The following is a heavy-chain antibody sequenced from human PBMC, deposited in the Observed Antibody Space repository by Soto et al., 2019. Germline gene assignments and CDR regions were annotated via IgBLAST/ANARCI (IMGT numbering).Heavy chain of an antibody. J-gene: IGHJ4*02. CDR1: GYTFTTYG. Sequence: QVQLVQSGAEVKKPGASVRVSCKASGYTFTTYGISWVRQAPGQGLEWMGWISAYNGNTNYAQKLQGRVTMTTDTSTSTAYMELRSPRSDDTAVFYCARDHRPTTVTQYYFDYWGQGTLVTVSS. D-gene: IGHD4-4*01. V-gene: IGHV1-18*01. CDR3: ARDHRPTTVTQYYFDY. CDR2: ISAYNGNT.